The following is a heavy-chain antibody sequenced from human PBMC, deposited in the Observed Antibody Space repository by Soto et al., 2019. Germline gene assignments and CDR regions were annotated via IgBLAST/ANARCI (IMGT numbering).Heavy chain of an antibody. D-gene: IGHD1-26*01. CDR1: GYTFTSYA. V-gene: IGHV1-3*01. J-gene: IGHJ5*02. CDR2: INAGNGNT. Sequence: ASVKVSCKASGYTFTSYAIHWVRPAPGQRREWMGWINAGNGNTKYSQKFQGRVTSTRDTSGSTAYMELGSLRSEDTAVYYCARGWELPRYNWFDPWGQGPLVTVSS. CDR3: ARGWELPRYNWFDP.